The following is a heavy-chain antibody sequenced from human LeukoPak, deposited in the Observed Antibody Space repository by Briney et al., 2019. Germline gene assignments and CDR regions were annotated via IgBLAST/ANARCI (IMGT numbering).Heavy chain of an antibody. V-gene: IGHV3-30*02. CDR1: GFTFRNFG. Sequence: GGSLRLSCTASGFTFRNFGAHWVRQPPGKGLEWVAFMRYDGSEKSYADSAKGRFTISRDISRNTLFLHMNSLRLEDTAVYYCAKIFAYYYMDVWGKGTTVTVSS. J-gene: IGHJ6*03. CDR3: AKIFAYYYMDV. CDR2: MRYDGSEK. D-gene: IGHD3-3*01.